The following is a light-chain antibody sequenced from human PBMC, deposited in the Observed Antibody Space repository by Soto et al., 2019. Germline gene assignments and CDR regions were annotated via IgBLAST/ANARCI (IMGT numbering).Light chain of an antibody. V-gene: IGKV3-20*01. CDR3: QQYGNKPGMT. CDR1: QSISSSY. Sequence: TQSPGTLSLSPGESATLSCRASQSISSSYLAWYQQKPGQAPRLLIYGASSRATGTPDRFSGSGSGTDFSLTISRLEPEDFAVYYCQQYGNKPGMTFGPGSKVDIK. J-gene: IGKJ3*01. CDR2: GAS.